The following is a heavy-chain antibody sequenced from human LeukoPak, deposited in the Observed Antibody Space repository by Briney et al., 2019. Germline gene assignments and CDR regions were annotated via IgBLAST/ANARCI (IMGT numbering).Heavy chain of an antibody. CDR2: TSTSGGSA. CDR3: ARYSGSYYYPPAWDL. Sequence: GGSLRLSCAASGFTFSNNAMSWVRQAPGKGLEWVSATSTSGGSAYYADSVKGRFTISRDNSKSTLYLQMDSLRADDTAVYYCARYSGSYYYPPAWDLWGQGTLVTVSS. CDR1: GFTFSNNA. J-gene: IGHJ4*02. D-gene: IGHD1-26*01. V-gene: IGHV3-23*01.